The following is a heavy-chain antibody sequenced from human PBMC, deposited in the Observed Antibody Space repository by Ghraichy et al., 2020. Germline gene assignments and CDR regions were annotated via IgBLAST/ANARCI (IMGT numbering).Heavy chain of an antibody. CDR1: GGSISGYY. J-gene: IGHJ6*02. V-gene: IGHV4-34*01. D-gene: IGHD3-16*01. CDR2: IYFSGST. Sequence: SETLSLTCAVYGGSISGYYWSWIRQPPGKGPEWIGYIYFSGSTNYNPSLRSRVTISVDTSKNQFSLKVNSVTAADTAVYFCARKHQASPGGGGYPYYYGLDVGGQGTTVSV. CDR3: ARKHQASPGGGGYPYYYGLDV.